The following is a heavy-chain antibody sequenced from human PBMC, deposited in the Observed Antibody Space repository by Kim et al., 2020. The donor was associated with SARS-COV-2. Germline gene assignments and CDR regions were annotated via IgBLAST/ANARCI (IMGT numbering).Heavy chain of an antibody. CDR3: ARAVWRDYSFDY. V-gene: IGHV1-3*01. Sequence: ASVKVSCKASGYTFTSYAMHWVRQAPGQRLERMGWINAGNGNKKYSQKFQGRVTITRDTSASTAYMELSSLRSEDTAVYFCARAVWRDYSFDYWGQGTLVTVSS. D-gene: IGHD3-16*01. CDR2: INAGNGNK. CDR1: GYTFTSYA. J-gene: IGHJ4*02.